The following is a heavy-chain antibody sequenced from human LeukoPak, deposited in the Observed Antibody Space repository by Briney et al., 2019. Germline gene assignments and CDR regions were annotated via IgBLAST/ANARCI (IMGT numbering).Heavy chain of an antibody. D-gene: IGHD3-3*01. CDR1: GFTVSSNY. CDR3: ARGSLGWSGYYTAVY. V-gene: IGHV3-66*01. CDR2: IYSGGST. Sequence: PGGSLRLSCAASGFTVSSNYMSWVRQAPGKGLEWVSVIYSGGSTYYADSVKGRFTISRDNAKNSLYLQMNSLRAEDTAVYYCARGSLGWSGYYTAVYWGQGTLVTVSS. J-gene: IGHJ4*02.